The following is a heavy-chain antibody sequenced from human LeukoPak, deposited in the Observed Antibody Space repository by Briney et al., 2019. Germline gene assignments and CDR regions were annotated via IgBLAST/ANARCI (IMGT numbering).Heavy chain of an antibody. Sequence: GGSVRLSWAAAGFTFSSYSMGWVRQAPGEGLEWVSYISSSSSAIYYADSVKGRFTISRENAKNPLYLQINSLRDEDTAVYYCARDLRFDPWGQGTLVTVSS. CDR1: GFTFSSYS. CDR2: ISSSSSAI. CDR3: ARDLRFDP. V-gene: IGHV3-48*02. J-gene: IGHJ5*02.